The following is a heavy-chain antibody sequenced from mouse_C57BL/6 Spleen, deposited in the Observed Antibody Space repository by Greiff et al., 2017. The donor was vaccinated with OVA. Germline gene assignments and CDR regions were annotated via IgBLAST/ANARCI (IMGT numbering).Heavy chain of an antibody. Sequence: DVMLVESGGGLVQPGGSLKLSCAASGFTFSDYYMYWVRQTPEKRLEWVAYISNGGGSTYYPDTVKGRFTISRDNAKNTLYLQMSRLKSEDTAMYYCARESYGKGYFDVWGTGTTVTVSS. V-gene: IGHV5-12*01. CDR2: ISNGGGST. D-gene: IGHD1-1*01. J-gene: IGHJ1*03. CDR3: ARESYGKGYFDV. CDR1: GFTFSDYY.